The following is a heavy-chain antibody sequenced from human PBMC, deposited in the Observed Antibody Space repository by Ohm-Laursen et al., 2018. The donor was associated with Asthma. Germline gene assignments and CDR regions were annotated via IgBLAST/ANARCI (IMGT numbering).Heavy chain of an antibody. V-gene: IGHV3-30*03. CDR1: GFTFSSYG. J-gene: IGHJ4*02. D-gene: IGHD2-15*01. CDR2: ISYHGYNE. Sequence: RSLRLSCTASGFTFSSYGMHWVRQAPGKGLEWVAVISYHGYNEYYLDSVKGRFTISRDNAKSTLYLQMNSLRAEDTAVYYCARDYEVVVVAGGMDYWGQGTLVTVSS. CDR3: ARDYEVVVVAGGMDY.